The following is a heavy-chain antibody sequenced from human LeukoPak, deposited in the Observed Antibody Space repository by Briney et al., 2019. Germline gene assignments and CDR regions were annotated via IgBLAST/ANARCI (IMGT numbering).Heavy chain of an antibody. CDR1: GFTFGSYA. CDR2: ISYDGSNN. J-gene: IGHJ4*02. V-gene: IGHV3-30*04. D-gene: IGHD3-10*01. CDR3: ARDSRGSFDY. Sequence: GGSLRLSCAASGFTFGSYAMHWVRQAPGKGLEWVAVISYDGSNNYYADSVKGRFTISRDNSKNTLYLQMNSLRAEDTAVYYCARDSRGSFDYWGQGTLVSVSS.